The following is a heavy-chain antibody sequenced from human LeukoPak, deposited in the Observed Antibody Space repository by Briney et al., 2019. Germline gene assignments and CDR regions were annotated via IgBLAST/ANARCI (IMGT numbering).Heavy chain of an antibody. J-gene: IGHJ4*02. V-gene: IGHV3-7*03. CDR3: ARTPDGPDY. CDR2: IKQNGGEK. D-gene: IGHD5-24*01. Sequence: PGGSLRLPCEASGLTFSNYCMTWVRQAPGKGLEWVANIKQNGGEKYYVDSVEGRFTISRDNAKNSLYLEMNNLRAEDTAVYYCARTPDGPDYWGQGTLVTVSS. CDR1: GLTFSNYC.